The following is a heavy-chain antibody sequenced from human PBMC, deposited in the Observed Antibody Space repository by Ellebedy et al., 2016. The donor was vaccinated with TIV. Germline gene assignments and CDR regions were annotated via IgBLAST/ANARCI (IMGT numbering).Heavy chain of an antibody. D-gene: IGHD4-17*01. J-gene: IGHJ2*01. CDR3: ARDRVRTTVTIFGYFDL. CDR2: ISYDGSNK. CDR1: GVTFSSYA. V-gene: IGHV3-30-3*01. Sequence: PGGSLRLSCAASGVTFSSYAMHWVRQALGKGLEWVAVISYDGSNKYYADSVKGRFTISRDNSKNTLYLQMNSLRAEDTAVYYCARDRVRTTVTIFGYFDLWGCGTLVTVSS.